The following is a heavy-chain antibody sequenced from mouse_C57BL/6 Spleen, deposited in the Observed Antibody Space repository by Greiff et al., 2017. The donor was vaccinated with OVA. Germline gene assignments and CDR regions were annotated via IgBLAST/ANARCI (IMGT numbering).Heavy chain of an antibody. Sequence: DVHLVESGGGLVKPGGSLKLSCAASGFTFSSYAMSWVRQTPEKRLEWVATISDGGSYTYYPDNVKGRFTISRDNAKNNLYLQMSHLKSEDTAMYYCARDYSPYAMDYWGQGTSVTVSS. CDR3: ARDYSPYAMDY. V-gene: IGHV5-4*01. D-gene: IGHD2-1*01. J-gene: IGHJ4*01. CDR1: GFTFSSYA. CDR2: ISDGGSYT.